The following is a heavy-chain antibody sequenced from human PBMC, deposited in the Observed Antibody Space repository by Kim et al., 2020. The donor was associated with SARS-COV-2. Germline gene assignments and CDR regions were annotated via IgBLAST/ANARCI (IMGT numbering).Heavy chain of an antibody. Sequence: SETLSLTCTVSGGSISSGSYYWSWIRQPAGKGLEWIGRIYTSGSTNYNPSLKSRVTISVDTSKNQFSLKLSSVTAADTAVYYCARESFGSGSYHRFDYWGQGTLVTVSS. D-gene: IGHD3-10*01. CDR1: GGSISSGSYY. CDR3: ARESFGSGSYHRFDY. V-gene: IGHV4-61*02. J-gene: IGHJ4*02. CDR2: IYTSGST.